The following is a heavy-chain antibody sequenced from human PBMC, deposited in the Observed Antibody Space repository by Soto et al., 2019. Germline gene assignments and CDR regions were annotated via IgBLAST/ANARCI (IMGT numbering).Heavy chain of an antibody. Sequence: EVQLLQSGGGLVQPGGSLGLSCGASGFTFISYAMSWVRHVPGKGLEWISSISGSGANTWYAGSVQGRFIISRDNSKCTVSLHMSSLRVEDTAIYYCARDRATFDSWGQGTLVTVSS. CDR1: GFTFISYA. V-gene: IGHV3-23*01. CDR2: ISGSGANT. CDR3: ARDRATFDS. D-gene: IGHD1-26*01. J-gene: IGHJ4*02.